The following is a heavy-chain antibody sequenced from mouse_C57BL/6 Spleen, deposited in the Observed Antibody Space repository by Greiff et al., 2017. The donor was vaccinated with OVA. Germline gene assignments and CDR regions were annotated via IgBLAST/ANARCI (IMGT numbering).Heavy chain of an antibody. CDR3: ARYHAMDY. CDR2: IDPSDSYT. V-gene: IGHV1-50*01. J-gene: IGHJ4*01. CDR1: GYTFTSYW. Sequence: VQLQQPGAELVKPGASVKLSCKASGYTFTSYWMQWVKQRPGQGLEWIGEIDPSDSYTNYNQKFKGKATLTVDTSSSTAYMQLSSLTSEDSAVYYCARYHAMDYWGQGTSVTVSS.